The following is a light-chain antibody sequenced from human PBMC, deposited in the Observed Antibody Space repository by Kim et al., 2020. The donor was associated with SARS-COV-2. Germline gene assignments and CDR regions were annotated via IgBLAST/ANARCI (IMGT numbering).Light chain of an antibody. CDR3: PQYNNCPT. V-gene: IGKV3-15*01. J-gene: IGKJ1*01. CDR1: QSVSSN. CDR2: GAS. Sequence: EIVMTQSPATLSVSPGERATLSCRASQSVSSNLAWYQQKPGQAPSLLIYGASTRATGIPARFSGSGSGTEFTLTISSLQSEDFAVYYCPQYNNCPTFGQGTKVDIK.